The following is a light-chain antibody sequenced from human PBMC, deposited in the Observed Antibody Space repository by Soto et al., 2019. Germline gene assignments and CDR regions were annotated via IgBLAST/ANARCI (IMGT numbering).Light chain of an antibody. CDR2: DVN. J-gene: IGLJ1*01. V-gene: IGLV2-11*01. CDR1: TSDVGGYNY. Sequence: QSVLTQPRSVSGSLGQSVTISFTGTTSDVGGYNYVSWYQHHPGKAPKLIIYDVNNRPSGVPDRFSGSKSGNTASLTISGLRPEDEADYHCCSYAGSYLYVFGTGTKVTVL. CDR3: CSYAGSYLYV.